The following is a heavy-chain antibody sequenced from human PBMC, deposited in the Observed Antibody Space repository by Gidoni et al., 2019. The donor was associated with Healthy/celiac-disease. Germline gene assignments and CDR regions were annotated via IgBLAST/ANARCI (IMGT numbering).Heavy chain of an antibody. Sequence: QVQLQESGPGLVKPSETLSLTCTVSGGSISRYYWSWIRQPPGKGLAWIGYIYYSGSTNYNPSLKSRVTISVDTSKNQFSLKLSSVTAADTAVYYCAREGAYYDSSGYSIRAFDIWGQGTMVTVSS. D-gene: IGHD3-22*01. CDR3: AREGAYYDSSGYSIRAFDI. CDR1: GGSISRYY. CDR2: IYYSGST. V-gene: IGHV4-59*01. J-gene: IGHJ3*02.